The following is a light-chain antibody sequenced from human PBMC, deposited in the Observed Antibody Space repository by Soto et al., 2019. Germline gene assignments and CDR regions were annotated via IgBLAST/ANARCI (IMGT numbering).Light chain of an antibody. CDR3: QQYGSSPVT. CDR1: QSVSSSY. CDR2: GAS. V-gene: IGKV3-20*01. Sequence: EIVLTQSPGTLSLSPGERATLSCRASQSVSSSYLAWYQQNPGQAPRLLIYGASSRATGIPDRFSGSGSGSNFTLTSSGLEPEDFAVYYCQQYGSSPVTFGHGKRLAI. J-gene: IGKJ5*01.